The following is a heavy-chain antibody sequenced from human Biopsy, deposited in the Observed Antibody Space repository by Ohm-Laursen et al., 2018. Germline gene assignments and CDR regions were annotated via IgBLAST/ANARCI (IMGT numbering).Heavy chain of an antibody. V-gene: IGHV4-39*07. CDR3: ARATNSTGWPYYYFYGMDV. J-gene: IGHJ6*02. CDR1: GGSISRSSYC. D-gene: IGHD2/OR15-2a*01. CDR2: IYYSGST. Sequence: PSDTLSLTCTVTGGSISRSSYCWDWIRQPPGKGLEWIGSIYYSGSTYYNPSLKSRVTISADRSKNQFSLRLNSVTAADTAVYYCARATNSTGWPYYYFYGMDVWGQGTTVTVSS.